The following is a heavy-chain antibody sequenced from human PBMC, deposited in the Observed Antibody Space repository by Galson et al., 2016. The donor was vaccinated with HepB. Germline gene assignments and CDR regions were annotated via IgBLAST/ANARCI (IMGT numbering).Heavy chain of an antibody. CDR3: ARDLVPGATWGNWFYP. Sequence: SLRLSCAASGFTFSSYWMSWVRQAPGKGLEWVANLNQDGSGQYYVASVTGRFTISRDNAKNSLYLQMNSLRAEDTAMYYCARDLVPGATWGNWFYPWGQGTLVTVSS. CDR1: GFTFSSYW. CDR2: LNQDGSGQ. V-gene: IGHV3-7*04. D-gene: IGHD2-2*01. J-gene: IGHJ5*02.